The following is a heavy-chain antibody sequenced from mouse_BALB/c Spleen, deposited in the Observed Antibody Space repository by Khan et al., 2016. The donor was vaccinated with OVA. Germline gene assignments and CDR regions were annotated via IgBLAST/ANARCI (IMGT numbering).Heavy chain of an antibody. CDR1: GFTFSTYA. V-gene: IGHV5-9-3*01. D-gene: IGHD2-1*01. CDR2: INSDGDYT. CDR3: SKSRYGNYAY. Sequence: EVELVESGGALVKPGGSLKLSCAASGFTFSTYAMSWVRQTPDKRLEWVATINSDGDYTYYPDSVTGRFTIFRDTAKNTLYLQMSSLRYGDTALYYCSKSRYGNYAYWGQGTMLTVSA. J-gene: IGHJ3*01.